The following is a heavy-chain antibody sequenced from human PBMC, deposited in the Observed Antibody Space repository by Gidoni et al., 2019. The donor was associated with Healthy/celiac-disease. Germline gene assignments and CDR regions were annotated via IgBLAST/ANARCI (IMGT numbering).Heavy chain of an antibody. Sequence: QVKLVESGGGVVQPGRSLRLSCSASGFTFSSYGMRWVRQAPGTGLEWVAVISYDGSNKYYADSVKGRFTISRDNSKNTLYLQMNSLRAEDTAVYYCAKSYYDSSGPPDDAFDIWGQGTMVTVSS. CDR3: AKSYYDSSGPPDDAFDI. D-gene: IGHD3-22*01. J-gene: IGHJ3*02. CDR1: GFTFSSYG. V-gene: IGHV3-30*18. CDR2: ISYDGSNK.